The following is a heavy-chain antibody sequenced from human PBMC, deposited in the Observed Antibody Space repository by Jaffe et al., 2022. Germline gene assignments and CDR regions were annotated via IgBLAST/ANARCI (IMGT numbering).Heavy chain of an antibody. CDR3: ARDRSGTSAAD. V-gene: IGHV4-4*02. J-gene: IGHJ4*02. CDR1: GDSITNTNW. Sequence: QIQLQESGPGLVKPSGTLSLTCAVSGDSITNTNWWSWVRQPPGEGLEWIGEISQSGTTNYNPSLQSRVLISLDKTNNQFSLTLNSVTAADTAFYYCARDRSGTSAADWGQGTLVIVS. D-gene: IGHD3-10*01. CDR2: ISQSGTT.